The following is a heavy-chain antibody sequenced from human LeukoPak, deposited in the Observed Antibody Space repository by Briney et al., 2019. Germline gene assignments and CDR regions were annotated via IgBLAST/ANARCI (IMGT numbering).Heavy chain of an antibody. CDR2: IIPILGIA. Sequence: SVKVSCKASGGTFSGYAISWVRQAPGQGLEWMGRIIPILGIANYAQKFQGRVTITAGKSTSTAYMELSSLRSEDTAVYYCARAPAGRYGDSHDAFDIWGQGTMVTVSS. J-gene: IGHJ3*02. D-gene: IGHD4-17*01. CDR1: GGTFSGYA. V-gene: IGHV1-69*04. CDR3: ARAPAGRYGDSHDAFDI.